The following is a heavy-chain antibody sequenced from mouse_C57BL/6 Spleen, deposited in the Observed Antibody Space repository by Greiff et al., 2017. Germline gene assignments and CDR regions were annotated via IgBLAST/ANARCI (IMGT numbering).Heavy chain of an antibody. CDR2: IDPANGNT. D-gene: IGHD1-1*01. CDR3: ARNYYGRDYYAMDY. CDR1: GFNIKNTY. Sequence: VHVKQSVAELVRPGASVKLSCTASGFNIKNTYMHWVKQRPEQGLEWIGRIDPANGNTKYAPKFQGKATITADTSSNTAYLQLSSLTSEDTAIYYCARNYYGRDYYAMDYWGQGTSVTVSS. J-gene: IGHJ4*01. V-gene: IGHV14-3*01.